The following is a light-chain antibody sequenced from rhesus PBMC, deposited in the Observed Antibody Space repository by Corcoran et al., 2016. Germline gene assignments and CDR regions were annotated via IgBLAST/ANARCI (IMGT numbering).Light chain of an antibody. J-gene: IGKJ4*01. CDR3: QHGYGTPLT. CDR2: KAS. V-gene: IGKV1-74*01. CDR1: ENVNKY. Sequence: DIQMTQSPSSLAASVGDRVTIPCRASENVNKYLNWYQQKPGKAPKLLIYKASTLQSGVPSRVSGSGSGTDYTFTISSLQPEDVAIYYCQHGYGTPLTFGGGTKVELK.